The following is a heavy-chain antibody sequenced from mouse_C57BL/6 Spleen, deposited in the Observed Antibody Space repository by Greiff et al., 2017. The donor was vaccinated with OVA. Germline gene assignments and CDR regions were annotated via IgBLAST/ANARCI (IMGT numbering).Heavy chain of an antibody. Sequence: EVKLVESVAELVRPGASVKLSCTASGFNIKNTYMHWVKQRPEQGLEWIGRIDPANGNTKYAPKFQGKATITADTSSNTAYLQLSSLTSEDTAIYYCARQGDGNYVFYAMDYWGQGTSVTVSS. V-gene: IGHV14-3*01. D-gene: IGHD2-1*01. CDR3: ARQGDGNYVFYAMDY. J-gene: IGHJ4*01. CDR2: IDPANGNT. CDR1: GFNIKNTY.